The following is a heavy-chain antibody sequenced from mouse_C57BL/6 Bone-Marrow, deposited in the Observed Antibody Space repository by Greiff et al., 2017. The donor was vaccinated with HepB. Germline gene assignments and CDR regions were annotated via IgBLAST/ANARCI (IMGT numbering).Heavy chain of an antibody. CDR2: ISSGGSYT. J-gene: IGHJ1*03. CDR3: ARHYYYGSSYEYFDV. D-gene: IGHD1-1*01. V-gene: IGHV5-6*01. Sequence: EVKLVESGGDLVKPGGSLKLSCAASGFTFSSYGMSWVRPTPDKRLEWVATISSGGSYTYYPDSVKGRFTISRDNAKNTLYLQMSSLKSEDTAMYYCARHYYYGSSYEYFDVWGTGTTVTVSS. CDR1: GFTFSSYG.